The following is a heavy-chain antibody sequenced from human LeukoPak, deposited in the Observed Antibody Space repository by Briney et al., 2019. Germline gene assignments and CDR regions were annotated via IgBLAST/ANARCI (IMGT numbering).Heavy chain of an antibody. Sequence: GESLKISCKSSGYSFTSYWIGWVRQMPGKGLEWMGIIYPGDSDTRYSPSFQGQVTISADKSISTAYLQWSSLKASDTAMYYCARQGDSSGYYSPPHDAFDIWGQGTMVTVSS. V-gene: IGHV5-51*01. J-gene: IGHJ3*02. CDR1: GYSFTSYW. D-gene: IGHD3-22*01. CDR2: IYPGDSDT. CDR3: ARQGDSSGYYSPPHDAFDI.